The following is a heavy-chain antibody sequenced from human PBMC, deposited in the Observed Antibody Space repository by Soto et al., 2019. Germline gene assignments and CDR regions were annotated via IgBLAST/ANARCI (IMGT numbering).Heavy chain of an antibody. J-gene: IGHJ4*02. CDR2: ISYHGSDK. D-gene: IGHD4-17*01. V-gene: IGHV3-30*03. CDR1: GFSFSHYG. Sequence: QVQLVESGGGVVQPGRSLRLSCAASGFSFSHYGLHWVRQAPGKGLEWVAVISYHGSDKYYADSVKGRFTISRNNAKTTLYLQMDSRRAEDTAVDDGATDHLTTTGATVGYWGQGTLVTVSS. CDR3: ATDHLTTTGATVGY.